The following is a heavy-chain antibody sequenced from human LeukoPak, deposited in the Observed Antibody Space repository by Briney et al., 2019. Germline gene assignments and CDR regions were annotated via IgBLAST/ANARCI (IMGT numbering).Heavy chain of an antibody. J-gene: IGHJ6*03. Sequence: GSLRLSCAASGFSFSSYSMNWVRQAPGKGLEWVSYISSSSSTIYYADSVKGRFTISRDNSKNTLYLQMNSLRAEDTAVYYCARGNWAYYYMDVWGKGTTVTISS. D-gene: IGHD7-27*01. CDR2: ISSSSSTI. CDR3: ARGNWAYYYMDV. V-gene: IGHV3-48*01. CDR1: GFSFSSYS.